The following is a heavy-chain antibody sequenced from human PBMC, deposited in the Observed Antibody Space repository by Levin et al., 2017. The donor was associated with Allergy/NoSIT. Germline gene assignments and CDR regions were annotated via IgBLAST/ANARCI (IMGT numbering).Heavy chain of an antibody. V-gene: IGHV3-7*01. Sequence: AGESLKISCAASGFIFSSHWMTWVRQAPGKGLEWVANINQDGSAKYYVDSMKGRFTISRDNAKNSLYLQMNSLRAEDTAVYYCARFYSWTFDIWGQGTMVTGSS. CDR1: GFIFSSHW. CDR3: ARFYSWTFDI. D-gene: IGHD1-1*01. CDR2: INQDGSAK. J-gene: IGHJ3*02.